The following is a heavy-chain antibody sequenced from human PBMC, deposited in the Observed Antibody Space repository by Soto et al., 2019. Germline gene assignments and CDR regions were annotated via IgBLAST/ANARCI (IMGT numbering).Heavy chain of an antibody. Sequence: HPGGSLRLSCAASGFTFSSYAMSWVRQAPGKGLEWVSAISGSGGSTYYADSVKGRFTISRDNSKNTLYLQMNSLRAEDTDVYYCAIPAGYSSGWEHYGMDVWGQGTTVTVSS. CDR3: AIPAGYSSGWEHYGMDV. CDR2: ISGSGGST. V-gene: IGHV3-23*01. CDR1: GFTFSSYA. J-gene: IGHJ6*02. D-gene: IGHD6-19*01.